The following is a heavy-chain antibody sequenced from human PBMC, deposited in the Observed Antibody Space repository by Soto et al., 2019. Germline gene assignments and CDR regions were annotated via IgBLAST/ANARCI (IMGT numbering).Heavy chain of an antibody. D-gene: IGHD2-21*02. CDR3: VQSRCGGDCLEIYSSHAYNGLDV. V-gene: IGHV2-5*02. CDR2: LYWDDDK. J-gene: IGHJ6*02. Sequence: QVTLKESGPTLVKPTQTLTLTCTVSGLSLRTTGVGVGWVRQPPGKALEWLALLYWDDDKRYSPSLRSRLTNAKDICEKQVVLTMTNIDTVDTATYYCVQSRCGGDCLEIYSSHAYNGLDVWGQGTTVTVSS. CDR1: GLSLRTTGVG.